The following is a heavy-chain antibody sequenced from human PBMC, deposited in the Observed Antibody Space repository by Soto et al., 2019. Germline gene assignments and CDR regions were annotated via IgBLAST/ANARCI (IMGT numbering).Heavy chain of an antibody. CDR3: AGAAAGTRWYFQQ. CDR1: GFTFSDYY. CDR2: ISSSSSYT. J-gene: IGHJ1*01. D-gene: IGHD6-13*01. V-gene: IGHV3-11*05. Sequence: QVQLVESGGGLVKPGGSLRLSCAASGFTFSDYYMSWIRQAPGKGLEWVSYISSSSSYTNYADSVKGRFTISRDNAKNPLYLQMNRLRGEDTAVYYCAGAAAGTRWYFQQLGQGTLVTVSS.